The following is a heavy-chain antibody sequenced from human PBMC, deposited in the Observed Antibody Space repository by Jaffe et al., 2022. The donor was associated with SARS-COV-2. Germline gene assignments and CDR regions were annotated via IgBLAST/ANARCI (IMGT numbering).Heavy chain of an antibody. J-gene: IGHJ4*02. CDR3: ARFDDNGDFFDY. V-gene: IGHV2-70*01. CDR2: IDWDDKK. CDR1: GFSLNTGGIF. Sequence: QVTLRESGPALVKPTQTLTLTCSFSGFSLNTGGIFVSWIRQPPGKALEWLALIDWDDKKYYNTSLKTRLTISKDTSKNQVVLTMTNMDPVDTATFYCARFDDNGDFFDYWGQGILVTVSS. D-gene: IGHD4-17*01.